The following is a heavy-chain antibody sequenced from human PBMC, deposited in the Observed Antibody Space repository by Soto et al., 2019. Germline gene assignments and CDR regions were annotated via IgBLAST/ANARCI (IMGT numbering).Heavy chain of an antibody. D-gene: IGHD5-18*01. CDR3: ARSAIATHWFFDL. V-gene: IGHV4-39*01. Sequence: QLQLQESGPGLVRPSETLSLTCTVSGGPISSSRYYWGWIRQAPGKGLEWLATIYYTGYTYHNPSLKTHVTICVDRAKDQFSLKLTPVTAADTALYYCARSAIATHWFFDLWCRGTLVTDSS. CDR2: IYYTGYT. J-gene: IGHJ2*01. CDR1: GGPISSSRYY.